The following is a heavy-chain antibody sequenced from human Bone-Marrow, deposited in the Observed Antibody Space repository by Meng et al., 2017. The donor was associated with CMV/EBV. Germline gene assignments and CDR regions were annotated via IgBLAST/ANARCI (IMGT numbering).Heavy chain of an antibody. D-gene: IGHD2-2*01. V-gene: IGHV3-23*01. CDR2: ISGSGGST. CDR1: GFTFSSYA. Sequence: GESLKISCAASGFTFSSYAMSWVRQAPGKGLEWVSAISGSGGSTYYADSVKGRFTISRDNSKNTLYLQMNSLRAEDTAVFYCARVRVGCSSSSCYSDHWGQGTLVTVSS. CDR3: ARVRVGCSSSSCYSDH. J-gene: IGHJ4*02.